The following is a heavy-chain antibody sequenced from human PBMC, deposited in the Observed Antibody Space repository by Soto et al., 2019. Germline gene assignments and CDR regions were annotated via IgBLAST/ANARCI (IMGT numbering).Heavy chain of an antibody. J-gene: IGHJ6*02. Sequence: EVQLVESGGGLVQPGGSLRLSCAASGFTFSSYDMHWVRQATGKGLEWVSAIGTAGDTYYPGSVKGRFTISRENAKNSLYLQMNSLRAEDTAVYYCARAKHRGYSEEYYYYGMDVWGQGTTVTVSS. CDR2: IGTAGDT. CDR1: GFTFSSYD. V-gene: IGHV3-13*01. CDR3: ARAKHRGYSEEYYYYGMDV. D-gene: IGHD5-18*01.